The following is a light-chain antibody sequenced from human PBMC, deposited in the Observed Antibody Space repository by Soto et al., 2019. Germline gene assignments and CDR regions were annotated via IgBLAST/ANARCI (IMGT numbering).Light chain of an antibody. V-gene: IGLV2-14*01. CDR3: SSYTTVSTYV. J-gene: IGLJ1*01. CDR2: DVR. Sequence: QSALTQPASVSGSPGQSITISCTGTSSDVGGYNYVSWYQQHPGKAPKLMIYDVRNRPSGVSNRFSASKSVNTASLTISGLQAEDEADYYCSSYTTVSTYVFGTGTKVTVL. CDR1: SSDVGGYNY.